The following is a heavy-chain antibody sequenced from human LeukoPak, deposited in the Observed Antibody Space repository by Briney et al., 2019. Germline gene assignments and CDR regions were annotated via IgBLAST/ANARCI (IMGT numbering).Heavy chain of an antibody. CDR2: INSDGSST. Sequence: PGGSLRLSCAASGFTFSTYWMHWVRQAPGTGLVWVSPINSDGSSTNYADSVKGRFTISRDNAKNTLYLQMNSLRAEDTAVYYCATDVPAATIFGYWGQGTLVTVSS. CDR1: GFTFSTYW. CDR3: ATDVPAATIFGY. V-gene: IGHV3-74*01. D-gene: IGHD2-2*01. J-gene: IGHJ4*02.